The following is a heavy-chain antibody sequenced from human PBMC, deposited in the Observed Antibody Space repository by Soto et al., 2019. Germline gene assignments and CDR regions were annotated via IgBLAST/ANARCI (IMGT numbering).Heavy chain of an antibody. CDR3: ANEPSGWGVWYYGMDV. D-gene: IGHD3-10*01. CDR1: GGSISSGDYY. Sequence: SETLSLTCTVSGGSISSGDYYWSWIRQPPGKGLEWIGYIYYSGSTYYNPSLKSRVTISVDTSKNQFSLKLSSVTAADTAVYYCANEPSGWGVWYYGMDVWGQGTTVTVSS. CDR2: IYYSGST. J-gene: IGHJ6*02. V-gene: IGHV4-30-4*01.